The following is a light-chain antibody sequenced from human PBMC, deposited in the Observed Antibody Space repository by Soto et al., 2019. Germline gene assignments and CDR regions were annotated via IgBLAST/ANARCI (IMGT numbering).Light chain of an antibody. J-gene: IGKJ1*01. CDR1: QSVSSSY. CDR3: QQFGSSSWT. V-gene: IGKV3-20*01. Sequence: ESVLTQSPGALSLSPGEKATPSCRASQSVSSSYLAWYQQKPGQAPRLLIYGASSRATGIPDRFSGSGSGTDFTLTVSRLEPEDFAVYYCQQFGSSSWTFGQGTKVDIK. CDR2: GAS.